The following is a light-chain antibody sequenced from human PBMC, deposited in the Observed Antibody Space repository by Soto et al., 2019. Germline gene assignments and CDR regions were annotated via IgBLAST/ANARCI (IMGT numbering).Light chain of an antibody. Sequence: DIQMTQSPSSLSASVGDRVTITCRASQSISSYLNWYQQKPGKAPKLLIYAASSLQSGVPSRFSGSGSGTDFSLTIISLQPEDFATNYCQHSYSTPRYTFGQGTKLEIK. CDR3: QHSYSTPRYT. CDR2: AAS. V-gene: IGKV1-39*01. J-gene: IGKJ2*01. CDR1: QSISSY.